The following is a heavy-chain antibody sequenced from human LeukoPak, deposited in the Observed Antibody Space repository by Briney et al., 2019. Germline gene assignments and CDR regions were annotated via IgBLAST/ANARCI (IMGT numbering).Heavy chain of an antibody. Sequence: ASVKVSCKASGYTFTSYDINWVRQATGQGLEWMGWMNPNSGNTGYAQKFQGRVTMTRNTSISTAYMELSSLRSEDTAVYYCARDTTGTGSVPRWGQGTLVTVSS. D-gene: IGHD3/OR15-3a*01. CDR3: ARDTTGTGSVPR. J-gene: IGHJ4*02. CDR2: MNPNSGNT. CDR1: GYTFTSYD. V-gene: IGHV1-8*01.